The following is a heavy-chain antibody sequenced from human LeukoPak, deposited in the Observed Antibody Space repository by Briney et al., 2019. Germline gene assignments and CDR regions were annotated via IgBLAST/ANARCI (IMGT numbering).Heavy chain of an antibody. V-gene: IGHV4-59*01. J-gene: IGHJ3*02. CDR1: GGSISGYY. D-gene: IGHD3-22*01. CDR3: ARDLGGSYYDSSGTLTDI. CDR2: IYYSGST. Sequence: SETLSLTCTIPGGSISGYYWNWIRQPPGKGLEWIGYIYYSGSTSYNPSLKGRVTISGDTSKNQISLKLSSVTAADTAVYYCARDLGGSYYDSSGTLTDIWGQGTMVTVSS.